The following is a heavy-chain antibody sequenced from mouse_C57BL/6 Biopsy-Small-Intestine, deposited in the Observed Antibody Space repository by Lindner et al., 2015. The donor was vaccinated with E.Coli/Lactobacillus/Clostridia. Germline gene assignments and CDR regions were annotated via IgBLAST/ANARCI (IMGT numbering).Heavy chain of an antibody. V-gene: IGHV1-84*02. J-gene: IGHJ1*01. D-gene: IGHD2-14*01. Sequence: SVKVSCKASTNTFTNYHVNWVRQATGQGLEWMGWIDPISAYTGYAQKFQGRVTMTRDTSISTVYMELSSLTSDDTAVYYCTRGIGCSVIDCPEYFDLWGRGTLVTVSS. CDR2: IDPISAYT. CDR1: TNTFTNYH. CDR3: TRGIGCSVIDCPEYFDL.